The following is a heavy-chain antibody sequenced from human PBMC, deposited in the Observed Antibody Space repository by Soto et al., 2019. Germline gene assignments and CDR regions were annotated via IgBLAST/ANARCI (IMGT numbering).Heavy chain of an antibody. D-gene: IGHD6-6*01. Sequence: SETLSLTCAVYGGSFSEYFWTWVRQPPGKGLEWIGEINHSGSTNFNTSLKSRVAISADTSRNQFSLRVTSVTAADTAVYYCAGREFASSSFHYYYFAVDVWGQGTTVTVSS. CDR3: AGREFASSSFHYYYFAVDV. CDR1: GGSFSEYF. J-gene: IGHJ6*02. CDR2: INHSGST. V-gene: IGHV4-34*01.